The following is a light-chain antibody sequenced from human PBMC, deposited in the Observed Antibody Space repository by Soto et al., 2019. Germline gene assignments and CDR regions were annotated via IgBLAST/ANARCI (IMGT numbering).Light chain of an antibody. V-gene: IGKV3-15*01. J-gene: IGKJ1*01. CDR2: GAS. Sequence: EIVLTQSPGTLSLSPGERATLSCRASQSVSSSYLAWYQLKPGQAPRLLIYGASTRATGIPARFSGSGSGTEFTLTISSLQSEDFAVYYCQQYNNWPPWTFGQGTKVDI. CDR1: QSVSSSY. CDR3: QQYNNWPPWT.